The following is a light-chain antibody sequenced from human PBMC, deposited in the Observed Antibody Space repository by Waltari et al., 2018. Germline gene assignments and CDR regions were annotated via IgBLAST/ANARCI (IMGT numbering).Light chain of an antibody. CDR3: SSYTSSNTLGVV. CDR2: EVS. CDR1: SSDVGGYNY. J-gene: IGLJ2*01. Sequence: QSALTQPASVSGSPGQSITISCTGTSSDVGGYNYVSRSPQHPGKAPKLMIYEVSNRPSGVSKRFSGSKSGNTASLTISGLQAEDEADYYCSSYTSSNTLGVVFGGGTKLSVL. V-gene: IGLV2-14*01.